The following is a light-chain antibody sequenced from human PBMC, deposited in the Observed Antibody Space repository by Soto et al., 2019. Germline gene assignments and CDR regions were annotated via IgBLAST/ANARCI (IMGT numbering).Light chain of an antibody. CDR3: QQYGSSYPWT. CDR2: GAS. V-gene: IGKV3-20*01. J-gene: IGKJ1*01. CDR1: QSVSSNY. Sequence: EIVLTQSPATLSLSPGERAILSCRASQSVSSNYLAWYQQKPGQAPRLLIYGASSRATGIPDRFSGSGSGTDFTLTIRRLEPEDFAVYYCQQYGSSYPWTFGQGTKVDIK.